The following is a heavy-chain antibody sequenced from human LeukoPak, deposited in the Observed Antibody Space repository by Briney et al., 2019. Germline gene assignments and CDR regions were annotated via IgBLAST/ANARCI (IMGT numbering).Heavy chain of an antibody. J-gene: IGHJ6*03. CDR1: GFTFSSYS. V-gene: IGHV3-21*01. D-gene: IGHD3-10*01. CDR3: ARDKEVLWFGALLGVAGTNYYYMDV. CDR2: ISSSSSYT. Sequence: PGGSLRLSCAASGFTFSSYSMNWVRQAPGKGLEWVSSISSSSSYTYYADSVKGRFTIARDNAKNSLYLQMNSLRAEDTAVYYCARDKEVLWFGALLGVAGTNYYYMDVWGKGTTVTVSS.